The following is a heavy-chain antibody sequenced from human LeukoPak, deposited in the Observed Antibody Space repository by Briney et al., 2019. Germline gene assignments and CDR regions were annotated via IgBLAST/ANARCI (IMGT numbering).Heavy chain of an antibody. CDR3: ARQPPYSSSWYYFDY. D-gene: IGHD6-13*01. Sequence: PSETLSLTCAVSGGSISSGGYSWSWIRQPPGKGLEWIGYIYHSGSTYYNPSLKSRVTISVDRSKNQFSLKLSSVTAADTAVYYCARQPPYSSSWYYFDYWGQGTLVTVSS. CDR2: IYHSGST. V-gene: IGHV4-30-2*01. J-gene: IGHJ4*02. CDR1: GGSISSGGYS.